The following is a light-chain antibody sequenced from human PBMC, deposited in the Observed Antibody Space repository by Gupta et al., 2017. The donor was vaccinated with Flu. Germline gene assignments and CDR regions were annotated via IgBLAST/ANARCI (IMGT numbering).Light chain of an antibody. CDR1: SRDMGGNKY. CDR2: EIN. J-gene: IGLJ1*01. Sequence: QSGLTQPLSASGSPGQPVASPCTGTSRDMGGNKYVSWYQPQPGKAPKLTMYEINKRPSGVPYRFSGSNYTTPVSLTVSGLQAEDESYYYSYSSRINVVFGTGTKLTVL. V-gene: IGLV2-8*01. CDR3: YSSRINVV.